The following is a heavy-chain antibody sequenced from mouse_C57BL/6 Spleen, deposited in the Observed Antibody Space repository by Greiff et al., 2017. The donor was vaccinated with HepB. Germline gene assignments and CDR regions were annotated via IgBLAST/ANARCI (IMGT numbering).Heavy chain of an antibody. CDR1: GYTFTSYW. D-gene: IGHD1-1*01. Sequence: VQLQQPGAELVKPGASVKLSCKASGYTFTSYWMHWVKQRPGRGLEWIGRIDPNSGGTKYNEKFKSKATLTVDKPSSTAYMQLSSLTSEDSAVYYCARGGRITTVVEGPAWFAYWGQGTLVTVSA. CDR3: ARGGRITTVVEGPAWFAY. CDR2: IDPNSGGT. V-gene: IGHV1-72*01. J-gene: IGHJ3*01.